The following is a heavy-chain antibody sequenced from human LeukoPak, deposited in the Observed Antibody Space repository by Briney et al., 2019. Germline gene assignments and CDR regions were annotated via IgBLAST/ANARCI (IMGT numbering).Heavy chain of an antibody. CDR2: INPSGGST. CDR3: ARESDCWYYYYMDV. J-gene: IGHJ6*03. D-gene: IGHD2-21*02. V-gene: IGHV1-46*01. CDR1: GYTFTSYY. Sequence: ASVKVSCKASGYTFTSYYMHWVRQAPGQGLEWMGIINPSGGSTSYAQRFQGRVTITADESTSTAYMELSSLRTEDTAVYYCARESDCWYYYYMDVWGKGTTVTISS.